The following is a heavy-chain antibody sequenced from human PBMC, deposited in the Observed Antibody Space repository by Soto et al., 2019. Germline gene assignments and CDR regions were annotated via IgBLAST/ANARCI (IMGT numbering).Heavy chain of an antibody. Sequence: SETLSLTCAVYGGSFSGYYWSWIRQPPGKGLEWIGEINHSGSTNYNPSLKSRVTISVDTSKNQFSLKLSSVTAADTAVYYCARGKMVATTGEYYGMDVWGQGTTVTVSS. V-gene: IGHV4-34*01. CDR2: INHSGST. D-gene: IGHD5-12*01. J-gene: IGHJ6*02. CDR3: ARGKMVATTGEYYGMDV. CDR1: GGSFSGYY.